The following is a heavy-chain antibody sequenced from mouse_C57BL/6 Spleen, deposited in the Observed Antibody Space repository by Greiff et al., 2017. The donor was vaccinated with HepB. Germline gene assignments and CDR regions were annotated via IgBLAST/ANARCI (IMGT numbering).Heavy chain of an antibody. Sequence: EVQLQQSGAELVRPGASVKLSCTASGFNIKDDYMHWVKQRPEQGLEWIGWIDPENGDTEYASKFQGKATITADTSSNTAYLQLSSLTSEDTAVYYCTTYYYGHYFDYWGQGTTLTVSS. D-gene: IGHD1-1*01. CDR2: IDPENGDT. J-gene: IGHJ2*01. CDR1: GFNIKDDY. CDR3: TTYYYGHYFDY. V-gene: IGHV14-4*01.